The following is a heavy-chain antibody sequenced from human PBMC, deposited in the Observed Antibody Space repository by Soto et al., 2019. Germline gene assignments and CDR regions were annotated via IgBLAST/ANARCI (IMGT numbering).Heavy chain of an antibody. V-gene: IGHV1-46*01. CDR3: ARDSSASATSYSFDN. CDR2: INPNGGGT. J-gene: IGHJ4*02. CDR1: GYKFINHY. Sequence: ASVKVSCKASGYKFINHYMHCVLQFPVVGLEWMGIINPNGGGTDYSQKFQGRVTMTRDTSANTVHMELSSLRSEDTGVYFCARDSSASATSYSFDNWGQGTLVTVSS. D-gene: IGHD6-25*01.